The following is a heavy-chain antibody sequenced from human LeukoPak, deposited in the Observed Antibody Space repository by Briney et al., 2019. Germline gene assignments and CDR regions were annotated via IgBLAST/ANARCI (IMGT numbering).Heavy chain of an antibody. J-gene: IGHJ3*02. CDR3: ARGPVGGATYYDGDAFDI. Sequence: SETLSLTCTVSGGSISSYYWSWIRQPPGKGLEWIGYIYYSGSTNYNPSLKSRVTISVDTSKNQFSLKLSSVTAVDTAVYYCARGPVGGATYYDGDAFDIWGQGTMVTVSS. D-gene: IGHD1-26*01. CDR2: IYYSGST. CDR1: GGSISSYY. V-gene: IGHV4-59*01.